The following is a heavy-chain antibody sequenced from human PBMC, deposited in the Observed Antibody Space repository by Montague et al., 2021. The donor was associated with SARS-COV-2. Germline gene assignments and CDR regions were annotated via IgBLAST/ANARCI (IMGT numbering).Heavy chain of an antibody. J-gene: IGHJ4*02. V-gene: IGHV4-59*13. CDR1: GGSISGYY. D-gene: IGHD5-18*01. Sequence: SETLSLTCTVSGGSISGYYWNWIRQPPGKGLEWIGYIYSSGSTNXNPSLKSRVTMSVDTSKNQLSLNLSSVTAADTAVYYCARGVDTGVVTVTGGFDSWGQGTLVIVSS. CDR2: IYSSGST. CDR3: ARGVDTGVVTVTGGFDS.